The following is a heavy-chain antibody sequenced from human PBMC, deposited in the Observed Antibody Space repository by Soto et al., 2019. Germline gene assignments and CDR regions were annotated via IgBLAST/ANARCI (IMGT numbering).Heavy chain of an antibody. CDR2: LYYTGST. D-gene: IGHD3-3*01. V-gene: IGHV4-59*01. CDR1: GGCISDFY. Sequence: EILSLTCIVAGGCISDFYWSLIRQSPGKRLEWIGYLYYTGSTNYNPALKSRVTISLDTSKNQFSLKVRYVTDADTAVYYCARGGGYDFRSSQAPPIDVWGQGTTVTVSS. CDR3: ARGGGYDFRSSQAPPIDV. J-gene: IGHJ6*02.